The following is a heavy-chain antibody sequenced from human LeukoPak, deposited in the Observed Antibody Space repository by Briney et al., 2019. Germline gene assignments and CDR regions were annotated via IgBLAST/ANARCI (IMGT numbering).Heavy chain of an antibody. D-gene: IGHD3-9*01. CDR1: GFIFSTFG. J-gene: IGHJ4*02. CDR3: ARAGRGLRYFDWLTYDY. V-gene: IGHV3-74*01. Sequence: PGRSLRLSCVASGFIFSTFGMHWVRQAPGKGLVWVSHINSDGSSTTYADSVKGRFTISRDNAKNTLYLQMNSLRAEDTAVYYCARAGRGLRYFDWLTYDYWGQGTLVTVSS. CDR2: INSDGSST.